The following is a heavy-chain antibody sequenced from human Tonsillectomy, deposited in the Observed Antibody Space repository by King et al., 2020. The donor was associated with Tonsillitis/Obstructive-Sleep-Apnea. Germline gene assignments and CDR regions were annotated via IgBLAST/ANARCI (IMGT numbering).Heavy chain of an antibody. D-gene: IGHD3-9*01. V-gene: IGHV3-15*01. J-gene: IGHJ4*02. Sequence: VQLVESGGGLVKPGGSLRLSCAASGFTFSNAWMSWVRQAPGKGLEWVGRIKSKTDGGTTEYAAPVKGRFTISRDDSKNTLYLQMSSLKTEDTAVYYCTTAPYFDWLSRDYWGQGTLVTVSS. CDR3: TTAPYFDWLSRDY. CDR1: GFTFSNAW. CDR2: IKSKTDGGTT.